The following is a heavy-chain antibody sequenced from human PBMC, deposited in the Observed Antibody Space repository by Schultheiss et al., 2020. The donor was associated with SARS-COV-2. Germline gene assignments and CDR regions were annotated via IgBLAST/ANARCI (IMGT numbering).Heavy chain of an antibody. Sequence: GGSLRLSCAASGFSLGSYAMTWVRQAPGKGLEWVSGINWNGGSTGYADSVKGRFTISRDNAKNSLYLRMNSLRAEDTAIYYCARGIVVDPKIGYYYYYYGMDVWGQGTTVTVSS. J-gene: IGHJ6*02. CDR1: GFSLGSYA. V-gene: IGHV3-20*04. CDR2: INWNGGST. CDR3: ARGIVVDPKIGYYYYYYGMDV. D-gene: IGHD2-21*01.